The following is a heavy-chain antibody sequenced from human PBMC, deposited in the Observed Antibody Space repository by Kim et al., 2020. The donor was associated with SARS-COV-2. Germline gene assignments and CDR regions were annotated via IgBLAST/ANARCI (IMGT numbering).Heavy chain of an antibody. CDR1: GFTFRSYG. D-gene: IGHD1-26*01. J-gene: IGHJ4*02. CDR3: ARDGPVWELRGGPVDY. Sequence: GGSLRLSCAASGFTFRSYGMHWVRQAPGKGLEWVAVIWYDGSNKYYADSVKGRFTISRDNSKNTLYLQMNSLRAEDTAVYYCARDGPVWELRGGPVDYWGQGTLVTVSS. CDR2: IWYDGSNK. V-gene: IGHV3-33*01.